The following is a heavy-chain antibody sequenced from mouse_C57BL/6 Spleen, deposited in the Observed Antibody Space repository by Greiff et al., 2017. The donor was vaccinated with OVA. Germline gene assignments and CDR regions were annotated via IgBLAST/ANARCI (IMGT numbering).Heavy chain of an antibody. D-gene: IGHD1-1*01. CDR1: GFTFSSYA. J-gene: IGHJ3*01. CDR2: ISDGGSYT. CDR3: ARDPYYGSSYDWFAY. Sequence: EVMLVESGGGLVKPGGSLKLSCAASGFTFSSYAMSWVRQTPEKRLEWVATISDGGSYTYYPDNVKGRFTISRDNAKNNLYLQMSHLKSEDTAMYYCARDPYYGSSYDWFAYWGQGTLVTVSA. V-gene: IGHV5-4*01.